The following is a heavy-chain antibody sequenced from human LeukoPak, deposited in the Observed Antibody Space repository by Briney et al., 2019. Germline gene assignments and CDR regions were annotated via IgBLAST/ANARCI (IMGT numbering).Heavy chain of an antibody. CDR2: RSSTGIT. CDR1: GGSISISNYF. Sequence: SETLSLTCSVSGGSISISNYFWGWIRQPPGKGLEWIASRSSTGITHYHSSLESRISVSVETSKSQFSLRLTSLTAADTAVYYCAFSGWFWGAFDYWGQGILVTVSS. CDR3: AFSGWFWGAFDY. V-gene: IGHV4-39*01. J-gene: IGHJ4*02. D-gene: IGHD6-19*01.